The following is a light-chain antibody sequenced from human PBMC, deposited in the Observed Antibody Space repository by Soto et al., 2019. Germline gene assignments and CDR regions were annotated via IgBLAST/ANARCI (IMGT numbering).Light chain of an antibody. V-gene: IGLV1-40*01. CDR2: ANN. J-gene: IGLJ2*01. CDR1: SSNIGAGYD. CDR3: QSFDNSLGDSV. Sequence: QAVVTQPPSVSGAPGQRVTISCAGGSSNIGAGYDIHWYQQFPGTAPKLLIYANNNRPSGVPDRFSGSKSATSASLAITGLQAEDEAHYYCQSFDNSLGDSVFGGGTKLTVL.